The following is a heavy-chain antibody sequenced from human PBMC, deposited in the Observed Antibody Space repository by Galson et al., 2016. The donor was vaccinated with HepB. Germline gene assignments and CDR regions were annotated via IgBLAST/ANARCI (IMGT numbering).Heavy chain of an antibody. J-gene: IGHJ4*02. Sequence: SLRLSCAVSGFTFSDYWIHWVRQVPGKGLVWIARISDDGSRAGYADSVKGRFTISRDNANNTLDLQMNSLRGDDTAVYYCVRDVAIGWYQAVGYWGQGTLVTVSS. V-gene: IGHV3-74*01. CDR3: VRDVAIGWYQAVGY. CDR2: ISDDGSRA. D-gene: IGHD6-19*01. CDR1: GFTFSDYW.